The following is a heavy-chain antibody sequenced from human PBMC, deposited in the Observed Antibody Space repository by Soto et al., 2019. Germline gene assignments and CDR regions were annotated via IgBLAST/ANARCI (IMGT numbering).Heavy chain of an antibody. D-gene: IGHD3-10*01. CDR2: IFHDGTA. J-gene: IGHJ4*02. V-gene: IGHV4-4*02. Sequence: PSETLSLTCAVSGVSISSSNWWTWVRQTPQRGLEYIGEIFHDGTANYCPSFERRVAISVDTSKNQFSLKLTSVTAADTAIYFCARLVYDTRLNYMYFDFWGQGALVTVSS. CDR3: ARLVYDTRLNYMYFDF. CDR1: GVSISSSNW.